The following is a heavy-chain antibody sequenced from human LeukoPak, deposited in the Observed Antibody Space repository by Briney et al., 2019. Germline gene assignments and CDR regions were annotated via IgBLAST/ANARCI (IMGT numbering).Heavy chain of an antibody. D-gene: IGHD3-22*01. J-gene: IGHJ3*02. CDR1: GGSFSGYY. CDR3: ARDWSVPGYASEYYDSDHAFDI. V-gene: IGHV4-34*01. Sequence: PSETLSLTCAVYGGSFSGYYWSWIRQPPGKGLEWIGEINHSGSTNYNPSLKSRVTISVDTSKNQFSLQLNSVTPEDTAVYYCARDWSVPGYASEYYDSDHAFDIWGQGTMVTVSS. CDR2: INHSGST.